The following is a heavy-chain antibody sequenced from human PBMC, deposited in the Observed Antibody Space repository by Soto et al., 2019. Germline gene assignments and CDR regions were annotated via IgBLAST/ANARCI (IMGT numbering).Heavy chain of an antibody. CDR3: AKGGALWNSWYYCDY. Sequence: GGSLRLSCAASGFTFSSYAMSWVRQAPGKGLEWVSAVSGSGGSTYYADSVKGRFTISRDNSKNTLYLQMNSLRAEDTAVYYCAKGGALWNSWYYCDYWGQGTLVTVSS. J-gene: IGHJ4*02. D-gene: IGHD1-7*01. CDR1: GFTFSSYA. V-gene: IGHV3-23*01. CDR2: VSGSGGST.